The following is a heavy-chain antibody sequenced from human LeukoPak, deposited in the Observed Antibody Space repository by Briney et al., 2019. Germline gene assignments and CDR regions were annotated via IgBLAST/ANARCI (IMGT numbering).Heavy chain of an antibody. J-gene: IGHJ4*02. D-gene: IGHD6-13*01. V-gene: IGHV1-18*01. Sequence: ASVKVSCKASGGTFSSYAISWVRQAPGQGLEWMGWISAYNGNTNYAQKLQGRVTMTTDTSTSTAYMELGSLRSDDTAVYYCARDPLSIAAAGILYFDYWGQGTLVTVSS. CDR2: ISAYNGNT. CDR1: GGTFSSYA. CDR3: ARDPLSIAAAGILYFDY.